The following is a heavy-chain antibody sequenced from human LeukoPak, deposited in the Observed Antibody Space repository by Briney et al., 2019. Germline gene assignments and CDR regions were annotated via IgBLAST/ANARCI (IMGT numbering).Heavy chain of an antibody. Sequence: PSQTLSLTCTVSGGSISSGSFYWSWIRQPAGKGLEWIGRIYTSESTNYNPSLKSRVTISVDTSKNLFSLKLSSLTAADTAVYYCARRLVRSRYYYMDVWGKGTTVTISS. CDR3: ARRLVRSRYYYMDV. J-gene: IGHJ6*03. CDR1: GGSISSGSFY. D-gene: IGHD3-10*01. V-gene: IGHV4-61*02. CDR2: IYTSEST.